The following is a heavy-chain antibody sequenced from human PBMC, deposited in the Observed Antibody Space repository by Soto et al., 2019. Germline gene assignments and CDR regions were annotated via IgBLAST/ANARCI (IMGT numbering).Heavy chain of an antibody. CDR1: GGSISTSGYF. CDR2: INYGGSA. Sequence: SETLSLTCTVSGGSISTSGYFWGWIRQPPGEGLEWIGSINYGGSAFYNPSLKSRVTISVDTSRNQFSLKLTSVTAADTAVYYCASAQGGHYYMDVWGKGTTVTVSS. CDR3: ASAQGGHYYMDV. V-gene: IGHV4-39*01. D-gene: IGHD3-16*01. J-gene: IGHJ6*03.